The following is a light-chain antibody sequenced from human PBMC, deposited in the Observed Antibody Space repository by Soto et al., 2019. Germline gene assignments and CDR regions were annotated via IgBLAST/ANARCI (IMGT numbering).Light chain of an antibody. J-gene: IGLJ2*01. V-gene: IGLV2-14*01. CDR2: KVS. CDR3: SSYASSNTLV. CDR1: SSDVGAYNY. Sequence: QSALTQPASVSGSPGQSITISCTGTSSDVGAYNYVSWYQQHPGKAPKLMIFKVSARPSGVSNRFSGSKSGNTASLTISGLQAEDEADYYCSSYASSNTLVFGGGTKLTVL.